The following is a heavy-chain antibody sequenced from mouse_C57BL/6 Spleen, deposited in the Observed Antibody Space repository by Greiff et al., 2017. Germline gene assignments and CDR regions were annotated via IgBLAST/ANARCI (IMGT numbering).Heavy chain of an antibody. CDR3: ARWTPYWYFDV. J-gene: IGHJ1*03. CDR1: GYTFTSYW. CDR2: IHPNSGST. V-gene: IGHV1-64*01. Sequence: VQLQQPGAELVKPGASVKLSCKASGYTFTSYWMHWVKQRPGQGLEWIGMIHPNSGSTNYNEKFKSKATLTVDKSSSTAYMQLSSLTSEDSAVYYGARWTPYWYFDVWGTGTTVTVSS.